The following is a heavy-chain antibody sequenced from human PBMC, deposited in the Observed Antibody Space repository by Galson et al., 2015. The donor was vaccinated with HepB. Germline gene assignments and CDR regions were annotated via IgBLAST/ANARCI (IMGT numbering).Heavy chain of an antibody. Sequence: SLRLSCAASGFTFDNYTMHWVRQAPGKGLEWVSLISWDGGSTYYADSVKGRFTISRDNSKNSLYLQMNSLRTEDTALYYCAKDISYYDCSGYFDYWGQGTLVTVSS. CDR3: AKDISYYDCSGYFDY. D-gene: IGHD3-22*01. CDR1: GFTFDNYT. CDR2: ISWDGGST. V-gene: IGHV3-43*01. J-gene: IGHJ4*02.